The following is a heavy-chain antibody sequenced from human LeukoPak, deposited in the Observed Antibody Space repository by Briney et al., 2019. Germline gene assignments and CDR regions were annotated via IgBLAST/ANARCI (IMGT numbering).Heavy chain of an antibody. Sequence: GGSLRLSCAASGFTFSSYWMHWVRQAPGKGLEWVSGISGSGGSTYLADSVKGRFTISRDKSKNTLYLQMNSLRADDTAVYYCAKDRPTVYSSSWLHFLDSWGQGTLVTVSS. D-gene: IGHD6-13*01. CDR3: AKDRPTVYSSSWLHFLDS. V-gene: IGHV3-23*01. CDR2: ISGSGGST. J-gene: IGHJ4*02. CDR1: GFTFSSYW.